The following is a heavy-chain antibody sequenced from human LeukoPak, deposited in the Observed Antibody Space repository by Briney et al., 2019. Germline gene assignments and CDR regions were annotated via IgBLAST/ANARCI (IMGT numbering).Heavy chain of an antibody. Sequence: GGSLRLSCAASGFTFSSYGMHWVRQAPGKGLEWVAVIWYDGSNKYYADSVKGRFTISRDNSKNTLYLQMNSLRAEDTAVYYCARARDVDIVVVLAADDAFDIWGQGTMVTVSS. J-gene: IGHJ3*02. CDR2: IWYDGSNK. V-gene: IGHV3-33*01. CDR3: ARARDVDIVVVLAADDAFDI. D-gene: IGHD2-2*03. CDR1: GFTFSSYG.